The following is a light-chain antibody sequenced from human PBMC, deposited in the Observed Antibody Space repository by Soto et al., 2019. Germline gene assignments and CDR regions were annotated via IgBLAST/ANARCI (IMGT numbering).Light chain of an antibody. CDR3: QQRSNWPLT. CDR2: DAS. CDR1: QSVSSY. J-gene: IGKJ4*01. V-gene: IGKV3-11*01. Sequence: EIVLTQSPATLSLSPGERATLSCRASQSVSSYLAWYQQKPGQAPRLLIYDASTRATGIPARFSGSGSGTDFTLTIRSLEPEDFAVYYGQQRSNWPLTFGGGTKVEIK.